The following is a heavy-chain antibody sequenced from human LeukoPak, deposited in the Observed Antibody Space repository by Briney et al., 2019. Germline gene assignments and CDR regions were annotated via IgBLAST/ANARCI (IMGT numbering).Heavy chain of an antibody. CDR1: GYTFTSYG. J-gene: IGHJ4*02. Sequence: ASVKVSCKASGYTFTSYGISWVRQAPGQGLEWMGWISAYNGNTNYAQKLQGRATMTTDTSTSTAYMELRSLRSDDTAVYYCARGLRYCGGDCYWQGDYWGQGTLVTVSS. V-gene: IGHV1-18*01. D-gene: IGHD2-21*02. CDR3: ARGLRYCGGDCYWQGDY. CDR2: ISAYNGNT.